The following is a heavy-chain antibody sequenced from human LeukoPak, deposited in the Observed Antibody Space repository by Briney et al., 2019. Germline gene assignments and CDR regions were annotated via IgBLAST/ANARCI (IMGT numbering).Heavy chain of an antibody. CDR1: GGTFSSYA. CDR2: ISAYNGNT. V-gene: IGHV1-18*01. Sequence: ASVKVSCKASGGTFSSYAISWVRQAPGQGLEWMGWISAYNGNTNYAQKLQGRVTMTTDTSTGTAYMELRSLRSDDTAVYYCARDCDGYYDSSAQDYWGQGTLITVSS. CDR3: ARDCDGYYDSSAQDY. D-gene: IGHD3-22*01. J-gene: IGHJ4*02.